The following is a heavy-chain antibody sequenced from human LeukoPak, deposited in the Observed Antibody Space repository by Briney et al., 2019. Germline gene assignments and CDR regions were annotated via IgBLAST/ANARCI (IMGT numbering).Heavy chain of an antibody. V-gene: IGHV3-23*01. CDR1: GFTFSSYA. CDR3: AKRIYSSGLNWFDP. CDR2: ISGSGGST. J-gene: IGHJ5*02. Sequence: PGGSLRLSCAASGFTFSSYAMNWFRQAPGKGLEWVSAISGSGGSTYYADSVKGRFTISRDNSKNTLYLQMNSLRAEDTAVYYCAKRIYSSGLNWFDPWGQGTLVTVSS. D-gene: IGHD6-19*01.